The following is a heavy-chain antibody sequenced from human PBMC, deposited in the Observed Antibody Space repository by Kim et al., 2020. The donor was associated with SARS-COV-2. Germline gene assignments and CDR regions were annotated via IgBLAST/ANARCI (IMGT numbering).Heavy chain of an antibody. CDR1: GGSISSSSYY. CDR3: ARKIVVVPAAIGY. D-gene: IGHD2-2*02. J-gene: IGHJ4*02. CDR2: IYYSGST. Sequence: SETLSLTCTVSGGSISSSSYYWGWIRQPPGKGLEWIGSIYYSGSTYYNPSLKSRVTISVDTSKNQFSLKLSSVTAADTAVYYCARKIVVVPAAIGYWGQGTLVTVSS. V-gene: IGHV4-39*01.